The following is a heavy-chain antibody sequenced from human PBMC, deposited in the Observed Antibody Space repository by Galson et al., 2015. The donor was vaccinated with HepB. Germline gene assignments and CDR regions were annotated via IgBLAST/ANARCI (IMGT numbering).Heavy chain of an antibody. J-gene: IGHJ6*02. CDR2: ISSGGESI. CDR3: ARCRFRNNHDSGNCLAV. V-gene: IGHV3-48*04. Sequence: SLRLSCAASDFSFSSYSFNWVRQAPGKGLQWISYISSGGESIYYADSVKGRFTISRDNAKNSLYLQMNSLRADDTAVYYCARCRFRNNHDSGNCLAVWRQRPPVTVS. D-gene: IGHD3-10*01. CDR1: DFSFSSYS.